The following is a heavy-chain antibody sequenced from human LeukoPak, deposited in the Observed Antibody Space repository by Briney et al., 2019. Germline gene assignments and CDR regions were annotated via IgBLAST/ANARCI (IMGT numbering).Heavy chain of an antibody. CDR1: GFSVISDY. J-gene: IGHJ4*02. D-gene: IGHD5-12*01. CDR3: ARGGPPGYDPFDY. Sequence: GGSLRLSCAASGFSVISDYMSWVRQAPGKGLEWVSLIYSGGSTNYVDSVKGRFTISRDNSRNTLYLQMNSLRAEDTAVYYCARGGPPGYDPFDYWGQGTLVTVSS. CDR2: IYSGGST. V-gene: IGHV3-53*01.